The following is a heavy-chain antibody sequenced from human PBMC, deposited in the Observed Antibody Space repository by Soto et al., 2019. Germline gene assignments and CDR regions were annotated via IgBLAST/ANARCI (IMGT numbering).Heavy chain of an antibody. J-gene: IGHJ5*02. V-gene: IGHV1-2*04. CDR2: INPNSGGT. CDR1: GYTFTGYY. Sequence: ASVKVSCKASGYTFTGYYMHWVRQAPGQGLEWMGWINPNSGGTNYAQKFQGWVTVTRDTSISTAYMELSRLRSDDTAVYYCARGVYCSSTSCYYDWFDPWGQGTLVTVSS. CDR3: ARGVYCSSTSCYYDWFDP. D-gene: IGHD2-2*01.